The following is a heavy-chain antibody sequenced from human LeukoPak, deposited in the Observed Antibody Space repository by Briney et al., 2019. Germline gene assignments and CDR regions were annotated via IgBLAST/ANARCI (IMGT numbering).Heavy chain of an antibody. CDR2: ISGSGGST. CDR1: GFTFSSYA. CDR3: AKGYCSGGSCALDY. D-gene: IGHD2-15*01. Sequence: GGSLRLSCAASGFTFSSYAMGWVRQAPGKGLEWVSAISGSGGSTYYADSVKGRFTISRDNSKNTLYLQMNSLRAEDTAVYYCAKGYCSGGSCALDYWGQGTLVTVSS. J-gene: IGHJ4*02. V-gene: IGHV3-23*01.